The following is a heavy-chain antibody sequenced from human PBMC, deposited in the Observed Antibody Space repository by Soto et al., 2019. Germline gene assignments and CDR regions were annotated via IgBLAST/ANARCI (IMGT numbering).Heavy chain of an antibody. CDR1: GFAFSNYA. Sequence: QTGGSLRLSCAASGFAFSNYAMSWVRQAPGKGLEWVSTISSSGGRTYYADSAKGRFTISRDTSKNTLYLQMNILRAGDTAIYYCAKDLPYCGGDCYGNFDFWSQGTLVTVSS. J-gene: IGHJ4*02. V-gene: IGHV3-23*01. D-gene: IGHD2-21*01. CDR2: ISSSGGRT. CDR3: AKDLPYCGGDCYGNFDF.